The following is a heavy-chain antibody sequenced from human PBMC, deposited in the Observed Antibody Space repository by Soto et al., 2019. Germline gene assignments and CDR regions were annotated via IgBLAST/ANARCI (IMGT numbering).Heavy chain of an antibody. V-gene: IGHV4-39*01. CDR1: GGSISSSSYY. CDR2: IYYSGST. D-gene: IGHD3-16*02. Sequence: QLQLQESGPGLVKPSETLSLTCTVSGGSISSSSYYWGWIRQPPGKGLEWIGSIYYSGSTYYNPSLKSRVTISVDTSKNQFSLKLSSVTAADTAVYYCAVIYDYVWGSYRPHPDYGMDVWGQGTTVTVSS. CDR3: AVIYDYVWGSYRPHPDYGMDV. J-gene: IGHJ6*02.